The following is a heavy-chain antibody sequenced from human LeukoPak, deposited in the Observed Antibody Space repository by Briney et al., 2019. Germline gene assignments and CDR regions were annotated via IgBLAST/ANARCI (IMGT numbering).Heavy chain of an antibody. CDR1: GYTFTGYY. V-gene: IGHV1-2*02. CDR2: INPNSGGT. D-gene: IGHD3-22*01. J-gene: IGHJ6*03. Sequence: ASVKVSCKASGYTFTGYYMHWVRQAPGQGLEWMGWINPNSGGTNYAQKFQGRVTMTRDTSISTAYMELSRLRSDDTAVYYCARDYYDSSGYWGYYYYMDVWGKGTTVTVSS. CDR3: ARDYYDSSGYWGYYYYMDV.